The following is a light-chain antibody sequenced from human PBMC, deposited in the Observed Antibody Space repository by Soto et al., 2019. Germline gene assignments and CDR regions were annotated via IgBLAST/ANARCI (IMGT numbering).Light chain of an antibody. V-gene: IGKV3-20*01. CDR2: GAS. CDR1: QSVSSSY. Sequence: EIVLTQSPGTLSLSPGERATLSCRASQSVSSSYLAWYQQKPGQAPRLLIYGASSRATGIPDRFSGSGSGTDFTLTISRLEPEDVAVYYCQQYGSSPLTFAGGPKVEIK. CDR3: QQYGSSPLT. J-gene: IGKJ4*01.